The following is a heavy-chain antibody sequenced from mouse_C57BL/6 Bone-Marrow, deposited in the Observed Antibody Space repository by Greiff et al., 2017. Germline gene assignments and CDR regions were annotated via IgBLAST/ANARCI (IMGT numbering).Heavy chain of an antibody. D-gene: IGHD1-1*01. CDR1: GFSLTSYG. CDR2: IWSGGST. V-gene: IGHV2-2*01. CDR3: ARDYYGSSYVGFAY. Sequence: QVQLQQSGPGLVQPSQSLSITCTVSGFSLTSYGVHWVRQSPGKGLEWLGVIWSGGSTDYNAAFISRLSISKDNSKSQVFFKMNSLQADDTAIYYCARDYYGSSYVGFAYWGQGTLVTVSA. J-gene: IGHJ3*01.